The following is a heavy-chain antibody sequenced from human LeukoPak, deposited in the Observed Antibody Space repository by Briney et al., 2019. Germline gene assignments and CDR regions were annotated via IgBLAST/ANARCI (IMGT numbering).Heavy chain of an antibody. V-gene: IGHV4-61*01. CDR2: IYYSGST. J-gene: IGHJ6*02. CDR1: GGSVSSGSYY. CDR3: ASSYYYYGMDV. Sequence: PSETLSLTCTVSGGSVSSGSYYWSWIRQPPGKGLEWIGYIYYSGSTNYNPSLKSRVTISIDTSKNQFSLKLSSVTAADTAVYYCASSYYYYGMDVWGQGTTVTVSS.